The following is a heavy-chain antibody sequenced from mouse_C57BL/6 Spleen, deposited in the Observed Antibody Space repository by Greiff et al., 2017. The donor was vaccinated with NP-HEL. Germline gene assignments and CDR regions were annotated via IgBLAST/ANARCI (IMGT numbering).Heavy chain of an antibody. Sequence: VHVKQSGPELVKPGASVKISCKASGYSFTGYYMNWVKQSPEKSLEWIGEINPSTGGTTYNQKFKAKATLTVDKSSSTAYMQLKSLTSEDSAVYYCARWNDGYSWFADWGKGTLVTVSA. CDR1: GYSFTGYY. CDR2: INPSTGGT. D-gene: IGHD2-3*01. CDR3: ARWNDGYSWFAD. J-gene: IGHJ3*01. V-gene: IGHV1-42*01.